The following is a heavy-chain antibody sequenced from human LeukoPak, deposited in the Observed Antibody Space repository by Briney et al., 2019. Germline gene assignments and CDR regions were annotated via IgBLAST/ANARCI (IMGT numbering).Heavy chain of an antibody. V-gene: IGHV4-39*01. CDR2: IYYSGTT. CDR3: ARHEAQDFDY. CDR1: GGSIGSSNYY. Sequence: SETLSLTCTVSGGSIGSSNYYWGWIRQPPGTGLEWIGSIYYSGTTYYNSSLKSRVIISVDTSKNQFSLKLTSVTATDTAVYYCARHEAQDFDYWGQGTLVTVSS. J-gene: IGHJ4*02.